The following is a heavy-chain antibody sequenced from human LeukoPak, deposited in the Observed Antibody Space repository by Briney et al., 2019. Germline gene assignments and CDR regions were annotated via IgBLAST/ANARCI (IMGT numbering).Heavy chain of an antibody. CDR3: ARVPLYCSSTSCYTAGYYYGMDV. CDR2: IYYSGST. CDR1: GGSISSGGYY. Sequence: SETLSLTCTVSGGSISSGGYYWSWLRQHPGRGLEWIGYIYYSGSTYYNPSLKSRVTISVDTSKNQFSLKLSSVTAADTAVYYCARVPLYCSSTSCYTAGYYYGMDVWGQGTTVTVSS. D-gene: IGHD2-2*02. J-gene: IGHJ6*02. V-gene: IGHV4-31*03.